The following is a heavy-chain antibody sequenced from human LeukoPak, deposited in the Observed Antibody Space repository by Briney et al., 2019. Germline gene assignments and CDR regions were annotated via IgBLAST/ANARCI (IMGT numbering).Heavy chain of an antibody. Sequence: ASVKVSCKASGGTFSSYAISWVRQAPGQGLEWMGGIIPIFGTANYAQKFQGRVTITADKSTSTAYMELSSLRSEDTAVYYCARDPYGDYYFEYWGQGTLVTVSS. D-gene: IGHD4-17*01. J-gene: IGHJ4*02. CDR2: IIPIFGTA. V-gene: IGHV1-69*06. CDR3: ARDPYGDYYFEY. CDR1: GGTFSSYA.